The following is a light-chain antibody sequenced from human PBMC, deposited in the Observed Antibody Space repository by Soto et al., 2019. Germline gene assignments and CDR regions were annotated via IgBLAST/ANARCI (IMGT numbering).Light chain of an antibody. CDR1: SSDVGGYNY. CDR2: EVS. J-gene: IGLJ1*01. Sequence: QSVLTQPASVSGSPGQSITISCTRTSSDVGGYNYVSWYQQHAGKAPNLMIYEVSNRPSGVSNRFSGSKSGNTASLTISGLQAEDEADYYCSSYTSSSTPLYVFGTGTKVTVL. V-gene: IGLV2-14*01. CDR3: SSYTSSSTPLYV.